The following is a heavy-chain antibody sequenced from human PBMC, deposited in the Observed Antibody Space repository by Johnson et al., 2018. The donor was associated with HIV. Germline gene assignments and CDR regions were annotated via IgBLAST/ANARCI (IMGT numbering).Heavy chain of an antibody. CDR3: TRLPSGYSRDAFDI. CDR1: GFIFSDSW. J-gene: IGHJ3*02. Sequence: VQLVESGGGLVKPGGSLRLSCAASGFIFSDSWMHWVRQAPGKGLEWVGRILSKTHGGSADYAAPVKGRFTISRDNAKNSLYLQMNSLRAEDTAVYYCTRLPSGYSRDAFDIWGQGTMVTVSS. V-gene: IGHV3-15*01. CDR2: ILSKTHGGSA. D-gene: IGHD5-18*01.